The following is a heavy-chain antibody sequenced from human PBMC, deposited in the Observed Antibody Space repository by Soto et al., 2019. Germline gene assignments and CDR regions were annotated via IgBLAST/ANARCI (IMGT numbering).Heavy chain of an antibody. D-gene: IGHD5-18*01. J-gene: IGHJ4*02. CDR3: AREGAMGLKY. CDR1: GGSFSGYY. CDR2: INHSGST. Sequence: SETLSLTCAVYGGSFSGYYWSWIRQPPGKGLEWIGEINHSGSTNYNPSLKSRVTISVDTSKNQFSLKLSSVTAADTAVYYCAREGAMGLKYWGRGTLVTAPQ. V-gene: IGHV4-34*01.